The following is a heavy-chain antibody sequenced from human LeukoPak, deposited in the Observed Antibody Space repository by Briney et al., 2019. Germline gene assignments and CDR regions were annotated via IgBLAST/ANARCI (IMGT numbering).Heavy chain of an antibody. CDR1: GFTFSTYG. Sequence: GGSLRLSCAASGFTFSTYGMHWVRQAPGKGLEWVALIWYDGSNKYYADSVKGRFTISRDNSKNTLYLQMNSLRAEDTAVYYCARGPLWFGESIDYWGQGTLVTVSS. CDR2: IWYDGSNK. D-gene: IGHD3-10*01. V-gene: IGHV3-33*01. CDR3: ARGPLWFGESIDY. J-gene: IGHJ4*02.